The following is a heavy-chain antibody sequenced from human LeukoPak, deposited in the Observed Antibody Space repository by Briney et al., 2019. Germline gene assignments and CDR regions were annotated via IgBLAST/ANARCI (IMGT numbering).Heavy chain of an antibody. V-gene: IGHV3-66*01. Sequence: GGSLRLSCAASGFTVSSNYMSWVRQAPGKGLEWVSVIYSGGSTYYADSVKGRFTISRDNSKNTLYLQMNSLRVDDTAVYYCAKDLHFGSADYWGQGTLVTVSS. CDR3: AKDLHFGSADY. CDR1: GFTVSSNY. J-gene: IGHJ4*02. CDR2: IYSGGST. D-gene: IGHD3-10*01.